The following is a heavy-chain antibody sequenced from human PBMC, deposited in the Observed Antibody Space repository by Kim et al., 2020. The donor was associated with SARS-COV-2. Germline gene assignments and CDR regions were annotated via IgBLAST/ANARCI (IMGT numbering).Heavy chain of an antibody. V-gene: IGHV4-59*01. Sequence: NYNPSLKSRVTISVDTSKNQFSLKLSSVTAADTAVYYCARDSHSGSYSDYWGQGTLVTVSS. D-gene: IGHD1-26*01. CDR3: ARDSHSGSYSDY. J-gene: IGHJ4*02.